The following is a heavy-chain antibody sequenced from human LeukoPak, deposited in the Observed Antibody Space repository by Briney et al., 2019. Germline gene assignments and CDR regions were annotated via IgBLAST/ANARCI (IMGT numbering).Heavy chain of an antibody. V-gene: IGHV3-66*01. CDR3: ARGQSYYPY. CDR1: GFSVSSNY. J-gene: IGHJ4*02. Sequence: GGSLRLSCAASGFSVSSNYMTWVRQPPGKGLECVSLIYSGGSTYYSDSVKGRFTISRDNSKNTLYLHMNSLRAEDTAVYYCARGQSYYPYWGQGTLVTVSS. CDR2: IYSGGST. D-gene: IGHD1-26*01.